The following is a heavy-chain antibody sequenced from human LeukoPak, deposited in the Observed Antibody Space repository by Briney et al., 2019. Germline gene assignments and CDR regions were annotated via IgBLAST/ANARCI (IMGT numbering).Heavy chain of an antibody. CDR2: INSDGSST. CDR3: ARDRYHSSGRHNDY. D-gene: IGHD6-19*01. CDR1: GFTFSSYW. V-gene: IGHV3-74*01. Sequence: GGSLRLSCAASGFTFSSYWMHWVRQAPGKGLVWVSRINSDGSSTSYADSVKGRFTISRDNVKNTLYLQMNSLRAEDTAVYYCARDRYHSSGRHNDYWGQGTLVTVSS. J-gene: IGHJ4*02.